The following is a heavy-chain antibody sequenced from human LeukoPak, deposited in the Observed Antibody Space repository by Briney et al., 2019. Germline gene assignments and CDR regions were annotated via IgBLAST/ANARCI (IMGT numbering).Heavy chain of an antibody. J-gene: IGHJ4*02. V-gene: IGHV3-30*18. D-gene: IGHD6-19*01. Sequence: PGGSLRLSCAASGFTFSSYGMYWVRQAPGKGLEWVAVISFDGSNKYYADSVRGRFTVSRDNSKDTVYLQMNSLRAEDTAVYYCAKDEIGAVAGLLDYWGQGILVTVSS. CDR2: ISFDGSNK. CDR1: GFTFSSYG. CDR3: AKDEIGAVAGLLDY.